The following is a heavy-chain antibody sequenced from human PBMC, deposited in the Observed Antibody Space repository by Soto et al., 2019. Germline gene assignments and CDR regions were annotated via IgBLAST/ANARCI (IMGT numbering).Heavy chain of an antibody. CDR3: ARDRYYYGSGSYWFDY. Sequence: SETLSLTCAVYGGSFSGYYWSWIRQPPGKGLEWIGEINHSGSTNYNPSLKSRVTISVDTSKNQFSLKLSSVTAADTAVYYCARDRYYYGSGSYWFDYWGQGTLVTVSS. D-gene: IGHD3-10*01. CDR2: INHSGST. V-gene: IGHV4-34*01. J-gene: IGHJ4*02. CDR1: GGSFSGYY.